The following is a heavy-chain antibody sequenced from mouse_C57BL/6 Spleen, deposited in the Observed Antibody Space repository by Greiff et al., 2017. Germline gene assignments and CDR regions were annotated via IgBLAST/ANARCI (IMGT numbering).Heavy chain of an antibody. Sequence: QVQLQQPGAELVKPGASVKMSCKASGYTFTSYWITWVKQRPGQGLEWIGDIYPGSGSTNYNEKFKSKATLTVDTSSSTAYMQLSSLTSEDSAVYYCATGDGYYGAWFAYWGQGTLVTVSA. CDR1: GYTFTSYW. CDR2: IYPGSGST. CDR3: ATGDGYYGAWFAY. D-gene: IGHD2-3*01. J-gene: IGHJ3*01. V-gene: IGHV1-55*01.